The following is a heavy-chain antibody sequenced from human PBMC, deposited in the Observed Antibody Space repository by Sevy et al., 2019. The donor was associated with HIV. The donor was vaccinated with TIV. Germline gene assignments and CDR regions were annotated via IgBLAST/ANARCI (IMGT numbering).Heavy chain of an antibody. J-gene: IGHJ4*02. Sequence: GGSLRLSCAASGFTFDDYAMSWFRQAPGKGLEWVAFIARNSYEAYGGTTEYAASVKGRFIISRDDSKSIAYLQMNSLKTEDTAVYYCSRGLATADTPVYYFDYWGQGTLVTVSS. CDR2: IARNSYEAYGGTT. CDR3: SRGLATADTPVYYFDY. V-gene: IGHV3-49*03. CDR1: GFTFDDYA. D-gene: IGHD5-12*01.